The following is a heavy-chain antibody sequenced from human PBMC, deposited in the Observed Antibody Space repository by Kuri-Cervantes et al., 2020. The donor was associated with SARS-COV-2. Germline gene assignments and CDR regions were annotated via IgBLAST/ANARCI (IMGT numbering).Heavy chain of an antibody. Sequence: GGSLRLSCAASGFTFSSYAMHWVRQAPGKGLEWVAVISYDGSNKYYADSVKGRFTISRDNSKNTLYLQMNSLRAEDTAVYYCAKTTVVTFPFDYWGQGTLVTGSS. D-gene: IGHD4-23*01. CDR1: GFTFSSYA. J-gene: IGHJ4*02. CDR2: ISYDGSNK. CDR3: AKTTVVTFPFDY. V-gene: IGHV3-30*04.